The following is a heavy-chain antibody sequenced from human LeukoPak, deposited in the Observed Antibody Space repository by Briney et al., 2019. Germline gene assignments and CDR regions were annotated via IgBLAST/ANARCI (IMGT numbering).Heavy chain of an antibody. J-gene: IGHJ4*02. D-gene: IGHD1-26*01. CDR2: IYYSGST. Sequence: PSETLSLTCTVSGGSISSYYWSWIRQPPGKGQEWIGYIYYSGSTNYNPSLKSRVTISVDTSKNQFSLKLTSVTAADTAVYYCARGDRVGATTFSLGYWGQGTLVTVSS. CDR3: ARGDRVGATTFSLGY. CDR1: GGSISSYY. V-gene: IGHV4-59*01.